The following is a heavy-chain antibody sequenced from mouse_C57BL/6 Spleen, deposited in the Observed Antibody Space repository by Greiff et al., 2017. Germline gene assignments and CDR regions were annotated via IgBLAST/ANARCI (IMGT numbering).Heavy chain of an antibody. Sequence: VKLMESGAELVKPGASVKISCKASGYAFSSYWMNWVKQRPGKGLEWIGQIYPGDGDTNYNGKFKGKATLTADKSSSTAYMQLSSLTSEDSAVYFCARRGDYDPDYWGQGTTLTVSS. CDR3: ARRGDYDPDY. D-gene: IGHD2-4*01. V-gene: IGHV1-80*01. CDR2: IYPGDGDT. CDR1: GYAFSSYW. J-gene: IGHJ2*01.